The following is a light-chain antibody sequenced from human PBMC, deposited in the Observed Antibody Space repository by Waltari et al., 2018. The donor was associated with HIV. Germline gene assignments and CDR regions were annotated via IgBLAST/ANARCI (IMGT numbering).Light chain of an antibody. CDR1: QSVSSY. V-gene: IGKV3-11*01. Sequence: EIVLTQSQATLSLSPGERATLSCRASQSVSSYLAWYQHKPGQAPRLRIYDAANRATGIPARFSVSASGTDFTLTISSLEPEDLAVYYCQHRSNWPPITFGGGTNVEIK. J-gene: IGKJ4*01. CDR2: DAA. CDR3: QHRSNWPPIT.